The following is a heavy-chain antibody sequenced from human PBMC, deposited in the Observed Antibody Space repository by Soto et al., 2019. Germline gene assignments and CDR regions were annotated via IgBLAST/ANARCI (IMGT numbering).Heavy chain of an antibody. CDR2: IYTSGST. CDR3: ARVGIYDGSGYYFDY. V-gene: IGHV4-4*07. D-gene: IGHD3-22*01. CDR1: GGSISSYY. Sequence: SETLSLTCTVSGGSISSYYWSWIRQPAGKGLEWIGRIYTSGSTTYNPYLKSRVTMSVDTSKNQIYLKLSCVTAADAAVYFCARVGIYDGSGYYFDYWGQGTLVTVSS. J-gene: IGHJ4*02.